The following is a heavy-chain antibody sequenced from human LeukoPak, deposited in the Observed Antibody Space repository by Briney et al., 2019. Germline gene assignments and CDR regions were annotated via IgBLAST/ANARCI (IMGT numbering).Heavy chain of an antibody. Sequence: GESLKISCKGSGYIFTSCSIGWVRQMPGKGLEWMGIIYPGDSDTRYSPSFQGQVTISADKSISTAYLQWSSLKASDTAMYYCARLTVRGYYDSSGYPSDAFDIWGQGTMVTVSS. J-gene: IGHJ3*02. V-gene: IGHV5-51*01. CDR3: ARLTVRGYYDSSGYPSDAFDI. CDR2: IYPGDSDT. CDR1: GYIFTSCS. D-gene: IGHD3-22*01.